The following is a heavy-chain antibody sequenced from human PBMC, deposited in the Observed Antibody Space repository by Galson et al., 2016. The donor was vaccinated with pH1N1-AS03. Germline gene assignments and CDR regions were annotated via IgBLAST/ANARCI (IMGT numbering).Heavy chain of an antibody. J-gene: IGHJ5*02. V-gene: IGHV4-39*01. CDR3: ARRVYGDYVNWFDP. CDR2: IYYSGST. CDR1: GGSISTRSYY. Sequence: ETLSLTCTVSGGSISTRSYYWGWIRQPPGKGLEWIGSIYYSGSTYYNPSLKSRVTISVDTSKNQFSLKLSSVTAADTAVYYCARRVYGDYVNWFDPWGQGTLVTVSS. D-gene: IGHD4-17*01.